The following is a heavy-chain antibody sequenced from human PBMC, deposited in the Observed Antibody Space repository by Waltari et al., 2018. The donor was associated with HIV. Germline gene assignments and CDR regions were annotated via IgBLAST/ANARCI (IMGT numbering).Heavy chain of an antibody. V-gene: IGHV3-48*01. D-gene: IGHD2-2*01. CDR3: ARGRLGYCSSTSCHYYYGMDV. Sequence: EVQLVESGGGLVQPGGSLRLSCAASGFTFSSYSMNWVRQAPGKGLEWVSYISSSSSTIYYADSVKGRFTISRDNAKNSLYLQMNSLRAEDTAVYYCARGRLGYCSSTSCHYYYGMDVWGQGTTVTVSS. CDR1: GFTFSSYS. J-gene: IGHJ6*02. CDR2: ISSSSSTI.